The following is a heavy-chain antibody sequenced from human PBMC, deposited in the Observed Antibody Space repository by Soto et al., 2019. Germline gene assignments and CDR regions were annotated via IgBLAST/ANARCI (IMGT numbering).Heavy chain of an antibody. V-gene: IGHV3-23*01. CDR3: AKDLSITMIKGALGAFDI. CDR1: GFTFSSYA. J-gene: IGHJ3*02. D-gene: IGHD3-22*01. Sequence: EVQLLESGGGLVQPGGSLRLSCAASGFTFSSYAMSWVRQAPGKGLEWVSAISGSGGSTYYADSVKGRFTISRDNSKNTLYLQMNRLRAEDTAVYYCAKDLSITMIKGALGAFDIWGQGTMVTVSS. CDR2: ISGSGGST.